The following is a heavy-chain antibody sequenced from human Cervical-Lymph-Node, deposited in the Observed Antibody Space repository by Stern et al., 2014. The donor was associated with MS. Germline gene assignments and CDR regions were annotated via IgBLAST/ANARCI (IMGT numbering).Heavy chain of an antibody. V-gene: IGHV2-70*01. D-gene: IGHD6-13*01. Sequence: QVTLRESGPALVKPTQTLTLTCTFSGFSLTTSAMCVSWIRQPPGKALEWLALIDWDDDKDYNPSLKTRLTISKDTSKNQFLLALTNLDPVDTATYYCARCRWDSRRWYYFDYWGQGTLVTVSS. J-gene: IGHJ4*02. CDR2: IDWDDDK. CDR1: GFSLTTSAMC. CDR3: ARCRWDSRRWYYFDY.